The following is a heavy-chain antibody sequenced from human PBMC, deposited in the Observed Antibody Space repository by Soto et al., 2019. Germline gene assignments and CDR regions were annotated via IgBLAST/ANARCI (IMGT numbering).Heavy chain of an antibody. CDR3: VRELGMAY. J-gene: IGHJ4*02. D-gene: IGHD7-27*01. CDR2: INKDGSQT. CDR1: GFTLSNYW. V-gene: IGHV3-7*03. Sequence: PGGSLRLSCAASGFTLSNYWLTWVRQAPGKGLEWVANINKDGSQTNDVDSVKGRFTLARDNGQNSLSLQMNSLRVEDTAVYYCVRELGMAYWGQGAVVTVSS.